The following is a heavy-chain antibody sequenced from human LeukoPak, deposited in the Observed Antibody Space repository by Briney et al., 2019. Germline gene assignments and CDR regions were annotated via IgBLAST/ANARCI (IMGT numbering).Heavy chain of an antibody. CDR2: ISSSSNYI. J-gene: IGHJ4*02. CDR3: ARGITSGPRRYDVRNFDY. CDR1: GFTFSSYS. Sequence: PGGSLRLSCAASGFTFSSYSMNWVRQAPGKGLEWVSSISSSSNYIYYADSVKGRFTISRDNAKNSLYLQMNSLRAEDTAVYYCARGITSGPRRYDVRNFDYWGQGTPVTVSS. V-gene: IGHV3-21*01. D-gene: IGHD3-3*01.